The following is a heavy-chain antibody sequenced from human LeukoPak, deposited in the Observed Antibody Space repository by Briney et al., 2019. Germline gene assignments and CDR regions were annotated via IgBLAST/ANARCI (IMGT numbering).Heavy chain of an antibody. Sequence: SETPSLTCAVYGGSFSGYYWSWIRQPPGKGLEWIGGINHSGSTNYNPSLKSRVTITVDTSKNQFSLKLSSVTAADTAVYYCARLRIRRGQLWSLPYFDYWGQGTLVTVSS. CDR2: INHSGST. CDR1: GGSFSGYY. J-gene: IGHJ4*02. CDR3: ARLRIRRGQLWSLPYFDY. V-gene: IGHV4-34*01. D-gene: IGHD5-18*01.